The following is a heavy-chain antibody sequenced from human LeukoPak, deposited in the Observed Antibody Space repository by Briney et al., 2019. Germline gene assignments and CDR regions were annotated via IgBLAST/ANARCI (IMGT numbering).Heavy chain of an antibody. CDR1: GSGFTFGNFA. CDR3: AKDGSWGDYYFYFYMDV. D-gene: IGHD3-16*01. CDR2: ISGSGYYT. V-gene: IGHV3-23*01. Sequence: PGGSLRLSCEASGSGFTFGNFALSWVRQAPGKGLEWVSGISGSGYYTYYADSVKGRFTISRDNSKNTLYIRMNSLRAEDTAVYYCAKDGSWGDYYFYFYMDVWGKGTTVTVSS. J-gene: IGHJ6*03.